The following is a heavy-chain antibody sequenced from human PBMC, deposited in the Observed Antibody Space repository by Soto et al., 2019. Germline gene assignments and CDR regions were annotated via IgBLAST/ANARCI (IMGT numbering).Heavy chain of an antibody. J-gene: IGHJ4*02. CDR2: ISYDGSNK. CDR1: GFTFSSYG. Sequence: GGSLRLSCAASGFTFSSYGMHWVRQAPGKGLEWVAVISYDGSNKYYADSVKGRFTISRDNSKNTLYLQMNSLRAEDTAVYYCATTPPEFCSSTSCYYVYWGQGTLVTVSS. V-gene: IGHV3-30*03. D-gene: IGHD2-2*01. CDR3: ATTPPEFCSSTSCYYVY.